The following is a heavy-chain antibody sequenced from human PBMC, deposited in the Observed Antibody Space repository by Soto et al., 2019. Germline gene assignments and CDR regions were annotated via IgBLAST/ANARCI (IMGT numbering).Heavy chain of an antibody. Sequence: QLQLQESGSGLVKPSQTLSLTCAVSGGSISSGGYSWSWIRQPPGKGLEWIGDIYHSGSTYYNPPLESRVTISVARSKNPFSLKLSSVTAADTAVYYVAWGGGYTFDYWGQGTLVTVSS. V-gene: IGHV4-30-2*01. CDR2: IYHSGST. CDR3: AWGGGYTFDY. CDR1: GGSISSGGYS. D-gene: IGHD3-16*01. J-gene: IGHJ4*02.